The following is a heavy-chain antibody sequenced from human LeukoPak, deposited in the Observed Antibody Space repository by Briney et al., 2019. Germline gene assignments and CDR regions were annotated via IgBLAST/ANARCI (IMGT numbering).Heavy chain of an antibody. CDR3: RTDRYGDYGDYSDY. CDR1: GYTFTGYY. D-gene: IGHD4/OR15-4a*01. V-gene: IGHV1-2*02. Sequence: PGASVKVSCKASGYTFTGYYMHWVRQAPGKGLEWMGWINPNSGGTNYAQKFQGRVTMTRDTSISTAYMELSRLRSDDTAVYYCRTDRYGDYGDYSDYWGQGTLVTVSS. CDR2: INPNSGGT. J-gene: IGHJ4*02.